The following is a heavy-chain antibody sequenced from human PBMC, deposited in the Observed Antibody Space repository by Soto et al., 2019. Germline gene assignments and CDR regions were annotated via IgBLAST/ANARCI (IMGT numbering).Heavy chain of an antibody. V-gene: IGHV1-3*01. Sequence: GASVKVSCKASGYAFTSYAMHWVRQAPGQRLEWMGWINAGNGNTKYSQKFQGRVTITRDTSASTAYMELSSLRSEDTAVYYCARGSHIVVVTANHSPFEYWGQGTLVSVSS. CDR1: GYAFTSYA. D-gene: IGHD2-21*02. J-gene: IGHJ4*02. CDR2: INAGNGNT. CDR3: ARGSHIVVVTANHSPFEY.